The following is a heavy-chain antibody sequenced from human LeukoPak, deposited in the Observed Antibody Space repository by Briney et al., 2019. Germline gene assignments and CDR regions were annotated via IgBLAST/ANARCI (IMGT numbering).Heavy chain of an antibody. J-gene: IGHJ2*01. V-gene: IGHV1-8*03. D-gene: IGHD3-10*01. Sequence: ASVKVSCKTSGYTFTAHDVFWVRQAAGQGLEWMGWMNPKSGSTAYAQKVQGRVTFTRNTSITTAYLDLTNLRYEDTAMYYCARGRQMSINWYFDLWGRGTQVTVAS. CDR1: GYTFTAHD. CDR3: ARGRQMSINWYFDL. CDR2: MNPKSGST.